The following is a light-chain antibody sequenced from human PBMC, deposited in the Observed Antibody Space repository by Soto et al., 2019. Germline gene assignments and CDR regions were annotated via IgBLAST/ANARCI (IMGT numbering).Light chain of an antibody. Sequence: DIVMTQSPDSLAVSLGERATINCKSSQSVLYSSNNKNYLAWYQQKPGQPPKLLIYWASTREYGVPDRFSGSGSWTDFTLTISSLQAEDVAVYYCQQYYSTPPTFGGGTKVEIK. CDR2: WAS. J-gene: IGKJ4*01. V-gene: IGKV4-1*01. CDR1: QSVLYSSNNKNY. CDR3: QQYYSTPPT.